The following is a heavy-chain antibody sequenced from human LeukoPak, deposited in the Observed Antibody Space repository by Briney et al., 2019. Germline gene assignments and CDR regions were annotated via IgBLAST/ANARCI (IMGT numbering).Heavy chain of an antibody. CDR3: ARGLVASYMDY. CDR1: SGSISTSNYY. J-gene: IGHJ4*02. CDR2: IYYSGST. V-gene: IGHV4-61*05. Sequence: SETLSLTCTVSSGSISTSNYYWGWVRQPPGKALEWIGNIYYSGSTNYNPSLKSRVTISVDTSKNQSSLKLSSVTAADTAVYYWARGLVASYMDYWGQGTLVTVSS. D-gene: IGHD3-22*01.